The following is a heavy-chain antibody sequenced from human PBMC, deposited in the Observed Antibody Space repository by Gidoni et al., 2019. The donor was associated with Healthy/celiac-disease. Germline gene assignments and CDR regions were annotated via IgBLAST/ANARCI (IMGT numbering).Heavy chain of an antibody. J-gene: IGHJ6*02. CDR1: GFTFSSYA. V-gene: IGHV3-30-3*01. Sequence: QVQLVESGGGVVQPGRSLRLSCAASGFTFSSYAMHWVRQAPGKGLEWVAVISYDGSNKYYADSVKGRFTISRDNSKNTLYLQMNSLRAEDTAVYYCRGITIFGVAARSYGMDVWGQGTTVTVSS. CDR3: RGITIFGVAARSYGMDV. CDR2: ISYDGSNK. D-gene: IGHD3-3*01.